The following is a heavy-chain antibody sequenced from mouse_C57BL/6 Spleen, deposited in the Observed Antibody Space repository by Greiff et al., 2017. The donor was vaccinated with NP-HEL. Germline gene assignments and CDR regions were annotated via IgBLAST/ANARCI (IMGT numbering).Heavy chain of an antibody. CDR2: IHPNSGST. J-gene: IGHJ1*03. D-gene: IGHD1-1*01. CDR1: GYTFTSYW. CDR3: ARLDTGWYFDV. Sequence: QVPVKQPGAELVKPGASVKLSCKASGYTFTSYWMHWVKQRPGPGLEWIGMIHPNSGSTNYNEKFKSKATLTVDKSSSTAYMQLSSLTSEDSAVYYCARLDTGWYFDVWGTGTTVTVSS. V-gene: IGHV1-64*01.